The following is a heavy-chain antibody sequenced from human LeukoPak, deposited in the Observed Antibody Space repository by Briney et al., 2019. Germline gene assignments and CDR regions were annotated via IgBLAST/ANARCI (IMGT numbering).Heavy chain of an antibody. V-gene: IGHV3-30*03. D-gene: IGHD3-10*01. CDR1: GFTFSSYD. CDR3: ARVPYGSGTYTDY. J-gene: IGHJ4*02. Sequence: GGSLRLSCAASGFTFSSYDMHWVRQAPGKGLEWVAVISYDGSKKYYADSVKGRFTISRDNSKNTVYLQMNSLRAEDTAVYYCARVPYGSGTYTDYWGRGTLVTVSS. CDR2: ISYDGSKK.